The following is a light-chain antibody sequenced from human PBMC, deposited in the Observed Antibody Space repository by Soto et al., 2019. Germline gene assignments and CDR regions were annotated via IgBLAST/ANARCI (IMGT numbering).Light chain of an antibody. CDR2: DVS. Sequence: QSALPKPRSVSGSPGESVTISCTGTSSDVGGYKYVSWYQQHPGKAPKLMIYDVSQRPSVVPDRFSGSKSGNTASLTISGLQAEDEADYYCCSFAGGYTWVFGTGTKVTVL. CDR3: CSFAGGYTWV. J-gene: IGLJ1*01. V-gene: IGLV2-11*01. CDR1: SSDVGGYKY.